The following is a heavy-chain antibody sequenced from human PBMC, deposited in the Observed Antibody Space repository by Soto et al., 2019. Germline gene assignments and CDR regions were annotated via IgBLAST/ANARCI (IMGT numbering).Heavy chain of an antibody. CDR1: GGSISSSRCH. CDR3: ARHPSRRYYDSSGYYYPLVYGMDV. D-gene: IGHD3-22*01. Sequence: PSETLSLTCTVSGGSISSSRCHWGWIRQPPGKGLEWIASIKYSGTTFYNPSLKSRVTLSVDTSKNQFALKLSSVTAADTAVYYCARHPSRRYYDSSGYYYPLVYGMDVWGQGTTVT. J-gene: IGHJ6*02. CDR2: IKYSGTT. V-gene: IGHV4-39*01.